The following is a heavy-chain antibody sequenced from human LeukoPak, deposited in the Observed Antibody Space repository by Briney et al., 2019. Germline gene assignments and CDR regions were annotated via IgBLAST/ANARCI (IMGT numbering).Heavy chain of an antibody. CDR1: GFTVSSNY. CDR3: ASTVSTSYGMDV. J-gene: IGHJ6*02. D-gene: IGHD5/OR15-5a*01. CDR2: IGGSGT. Sequence: GGSLRLSCAASGFTVSSNYMSWVRQAPGKELEWVSTIGGSGTYYADSVKGRLTISRDNSKNTLYLQMNSLRAEDTAIYYCASTVSTSYGMDVWGQGTTVTVSS. V-gene: IGHV3-53*01.